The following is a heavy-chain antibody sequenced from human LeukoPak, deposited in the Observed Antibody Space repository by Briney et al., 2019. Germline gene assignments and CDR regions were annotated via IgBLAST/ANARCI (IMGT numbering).Heavy chain of an antibody. CDR1: GGSISSGSYY. CDR2: FYTSGST. Sequence: SQTLSLTCTVSGGSISSGSYYWSWIRQPAGKGLEWIGRFYTSGSTNYNPSLKSRVTISVDTSKNQFSLKLSSVTAADTAVYYCARGTGYFDWLFPYYYYYYMDVWGKGTTVTISS. J-gene: IGHJ6*03. D-gene: IGHD3-9*01. V-gene: IGHV4-61*02. CDR3: ARGTGYFDWLFPYYYYYYMDV.